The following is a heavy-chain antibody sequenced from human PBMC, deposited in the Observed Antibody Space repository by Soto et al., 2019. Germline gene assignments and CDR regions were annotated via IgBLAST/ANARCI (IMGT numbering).Heavy chain of an antibody. V-gene: IGHV3-30*18. CDR3: AKDRQRDYYGSGSLDY. Sequence: QVQLVESGGGVVQPGRSLRLSCAASGFTLSSYGMHWVRQAPGKGLEWVAIISYDGSNKYYADSVKGRFIISRDNSKNTLYLQMNSLRIEDMAVYSCAKDRQRDYYGSGSLDYWGQGILVTVSS. J-gene: IGHJ4*02. D-gene: IGHD3-10*01. CDR1: GFTLSSYG. CDR2: ISYDGSNK.